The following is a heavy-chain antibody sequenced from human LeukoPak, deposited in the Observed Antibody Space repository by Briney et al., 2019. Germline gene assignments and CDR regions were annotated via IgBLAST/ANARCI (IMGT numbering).Heavy chain of an antibody. J-gene: IGHJ5*02. V-gene: IGHV3-21*01. CDR2: ISSSSSYI. D-gene: IGHD2-2*01. CDR3: AGGRILYCSSTSCSPGP. CDR1: GSTFSSYS. Sequence: PGGSLRLSCAASGSTFSSYSMSWVRQAPGKGLEWVSSISSSSSYIYYADSVKGRFTISRDNAKNSLYLQMNSLRAEDTAVYYCAGGRILYCSSTSCSPGPWGQGTLVTVSS.